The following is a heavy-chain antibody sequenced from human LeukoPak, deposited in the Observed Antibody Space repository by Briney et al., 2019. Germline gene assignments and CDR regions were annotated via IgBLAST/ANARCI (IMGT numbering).Heavy chain of an antibody. CDR2: ISGNGDNT. D-gene: IGHD6-19*01. CDR3: AKTLSSGWSGKYYFDY. J-gene: IGHJ4*02. CDR1: GFTFSTYA. Sequence: PGGSLRLSCAASGFTFSTYAISWVRQAPGKGLEWVSGISGNGDNTYYAGSVKGRFTIYRDNSKSRLSLQMNSLRAEDTAVYYCAKTLSSGWSGKYYFDYWGQGTLVSVSS. V-gene: IGHV3-23*01.